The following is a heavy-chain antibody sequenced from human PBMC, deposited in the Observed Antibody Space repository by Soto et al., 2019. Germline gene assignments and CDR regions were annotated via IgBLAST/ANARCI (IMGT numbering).Heavy chain of an antibody. Sequence: EVQLLESGGGLVQPGGSLRLTCAASGFTFSSYAMSWVRQAPGKGLEWVSAISGSGGSTYYADSVKGRFTISRDNSKNTLYLQMNSLRAEDTAVYYCAPHLWFGELYYWGQGTLVTVSS. D-gene: IGHD3-10*01. V-gene: IGHV3-23*01. CDR2: ISGSGGST. CDR1: GFTFSSYA. J-gene: IGHJ4*02. CDR3: APHLWFGELYY.